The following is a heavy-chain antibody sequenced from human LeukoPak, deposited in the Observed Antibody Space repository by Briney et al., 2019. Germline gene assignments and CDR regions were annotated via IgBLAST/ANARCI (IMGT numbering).Heavy chain of an antibody. CDR2: IYSGSST. CDR3: ARNRQGTYYYDSSPDY. V-gene: IGHV3-53*01. J-gene: IGHJ4*02. D-gene: IGHD3-22*01. CDR1: GFTVSSNY. Sequence: GGSLRLSCAASGFTVSSNYMSWVRQAPGKGLEWVSVIYSGSSTYYADSVKGRFTISRDNSKNTLYLQMNSLRAEDTAVYYCARNRQGTYYYDSSPDYWGQGTLVTVSS.